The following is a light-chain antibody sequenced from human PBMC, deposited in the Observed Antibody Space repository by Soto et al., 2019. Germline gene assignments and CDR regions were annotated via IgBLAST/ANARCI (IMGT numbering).Light chain of an antibody. CDR2: EGN. CDR3: CSYAGSSTFVV. CDR1: SSDVGNYNL. Sequence: QSVLTQPASVSGSPGQSITISCTGTSSDVGNYNLVSWYQQHPGKAPKLIIYEGNKRPSGVSNRFSGSKSGNPASLTISGLQAEDEADYYCCSYAGSSTFVVFGGGTKLTVL. J-gene: IGLJ2*01. V-gene: IGLV2-23*03.